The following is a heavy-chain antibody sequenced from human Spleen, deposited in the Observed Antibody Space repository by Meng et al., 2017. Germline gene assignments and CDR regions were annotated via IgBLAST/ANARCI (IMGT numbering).Heavy chain of an antibody. D-gene: IGHD3-22*01. CDR1: GFTFSSYG. Sequence: GGSLRLSCAASGFTFSSYGMSWVRQAPGKGLEWVSSISGGGVNTYYADSVKGRFTISRDNAKNSLYLQLNSLRAEDTAVYYCARDLPEIIYDSSGYLSGRTWGQGTLVTVSS. J-gene: IGHJ4*02. CDR3: ARDLPEIIYDSSGYLSGRT. V-gene: IGHV3-21*01. CDR2: ISGGGVNT.